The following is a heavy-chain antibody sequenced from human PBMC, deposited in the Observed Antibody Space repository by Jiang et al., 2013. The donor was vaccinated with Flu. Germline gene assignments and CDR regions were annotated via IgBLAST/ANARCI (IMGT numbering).Heavy chain of an antibody. J-gene: IGHJ6*02. CDR2: IHNSGTT. Sequence: PGLVKPSETLSLTCSVSGGPMTSYYWTWIRQPPGKGLEWIGYIHNSGTTDYNPSLKSRVTISIDTSTNQFSLKLISVTAPDTAVYYCARSYCGGDCYSMFGYSYYGMDVWGQGTTVTVSS. D-gene: IGHD2-21*02. CDR1: GGPMTSYY. CDR3: ARSYCGGDCYSMFGYSYYGMDV. V-gene: IGHV4-59*08.